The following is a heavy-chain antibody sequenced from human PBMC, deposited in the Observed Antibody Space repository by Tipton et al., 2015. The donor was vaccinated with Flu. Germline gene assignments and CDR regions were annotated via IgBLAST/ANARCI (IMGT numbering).Heavy chain of an antibody. J-gene: IGHJ4*02. V-gene: IGHV4-59*08. CDR1: GGSISSYH. Sequence: TLSLTCTVSGGSISSYHWSWIRQPPGKGLEWIGYIYYTGTTNYNPSLKSRVTISVDTSKSQFSLMLRSVTAADTAVYYCARLSYYDVDLKNFYFDYWGQGALVTVSS. CDR2: IYYTGTT. D-gene: IGHD3-10*02. CDR3: ARLSYYDVDLKNFYFDY.